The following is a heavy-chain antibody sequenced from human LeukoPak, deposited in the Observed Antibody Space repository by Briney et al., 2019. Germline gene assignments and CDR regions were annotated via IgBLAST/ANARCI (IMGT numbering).Heavy chain of an antibody. CDR2: LSGSGSST. CDR3: AKDLRGAGFDY. Sequence: PGGSLRLSCAASGFTFSSYPMSWVRQAPGKGLECVSTLSGSGSSTYYAESVKGRFTISRDNSKNTLYLQMNSLRAEDTAVYYCAKDLRGAGFDYWGQGNLVTVSS. V-gene: IGHV3-23*01. CDR1: GFTFSSYP. J-gene: IGHJ4*02. D-gene: IGHD1-26*01.